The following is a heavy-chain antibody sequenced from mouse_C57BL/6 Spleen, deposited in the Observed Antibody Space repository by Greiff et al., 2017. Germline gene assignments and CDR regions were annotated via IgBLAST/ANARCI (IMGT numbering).Heavy chain of an antibody. Sequence: EVQLVESGGGLVQPGGSMKLSCVASGFTFSNYWMNWVRQSPEKGLEWVAQIRLKSDNYATHYAESVKGRFTISRDDSKSSVYLQMDNLRAEDPGIYYCTRWLLPFDYWGQGTTLTVSS. J-gene: IGHJ2*01. CDR3: TRWLLPFDY. CDR1: GFTFSNYW. V-gene: IGHV6-3*01. D-gene: IGHD2-3*01. CDR2: IRLKSDNYAT.